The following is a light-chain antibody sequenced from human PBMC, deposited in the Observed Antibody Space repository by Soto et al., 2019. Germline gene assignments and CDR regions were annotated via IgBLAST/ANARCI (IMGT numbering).Light chain of an antibody. CDR2: AAS. V-gene: IGKV3-15*01. Sequence: EIVMTQSPATLSVSPGERATLSCRASESVSSTLAWYQQKPGQAPRLLIYAASTRATGVPARFSGSGSGTEFTLTISSLQSEDFAVYYCQQYKNWPPRDTFGQGTTLEIK. J-gene: IGKJ2*01. CDR3: QQYKNWPPRDT. CDR1: ESVSST.